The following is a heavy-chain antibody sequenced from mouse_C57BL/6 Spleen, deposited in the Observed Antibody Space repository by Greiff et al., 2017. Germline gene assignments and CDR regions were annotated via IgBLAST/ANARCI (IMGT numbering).Heavy chain of an antibody. CDR1: GYTFTDYY. V-gene: IGHV1-26*01. Sequence: VQLQQSGPELVKPGASVKISCKASGYTFTDYYMNWVKQSHGKSLEWIGDINPNNGGTSYNQKFKGKATLTVDKSSSTAYMELRSLTSEDSAVYYCAREGRFDYWGQGTTLTVSS. CDR3: AREGRFDY. J-gene: IGHJ2*01. D-gene: IGHD3-3*01. CDR2: INPNNGGT.